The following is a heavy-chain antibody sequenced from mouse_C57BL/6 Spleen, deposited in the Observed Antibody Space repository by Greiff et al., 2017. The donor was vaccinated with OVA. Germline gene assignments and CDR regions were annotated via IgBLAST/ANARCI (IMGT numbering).Heavy chain of an antibody. CDR2: IYIGNGYT. J-gene: IGHJ4*01. CDR1: GYTFTSYG. Sequence: EVQLQQSGAELVRPGSSVKMSCKTSGYTFTSYGINWVNQRPGQGLEWIGYIYIGNGYTEYNENFKGKATLTSDTSSSTAYMQLSSLTTEDSAIYFCARIGGNLYYDAMDYWGQGTSVTVSS. V-gene: IGHV1-58*01. CDR3: ARIGGNLYYDAMDY. D-gene: IGHD1-1*02.